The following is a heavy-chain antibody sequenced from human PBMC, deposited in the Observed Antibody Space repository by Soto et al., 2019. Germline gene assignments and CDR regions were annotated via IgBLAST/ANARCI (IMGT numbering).Heavy chain of an antibody. V-gene: IGHV1-18*01. D-gene: IGHD5-18*01. CDR3: XXXXGFGFGYSXXXXXXV. CDR1: GYTFSNYG. Sequence: QVQLVQSGAEVKKPGASVKVSCKASGYTFSNYGISWVRQGPGQGLEWMGWISGYNGNTHYEEKVQDRXKXTTDTSTSTTYLELRSLRSDDTXXXXXXXXXGFGFGYSXXXXXXVWGQ. CDR2: ISGYNGNT. J-gene: IGHJ3*01.